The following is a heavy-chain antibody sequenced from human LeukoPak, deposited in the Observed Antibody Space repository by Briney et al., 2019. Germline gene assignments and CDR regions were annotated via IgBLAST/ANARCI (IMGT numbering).Heavy chain of an antibody. V-gene: IGHV3-11*01. CDR1: GFTFSDYY. CDR2: ISSNGNTI. J-gene: IGHJ4*02. CDR3: ARGYVNFDY. Sequence: KPGGSLRLSCAASGFTFSDYYMSWIRQAPGKGLEWVSYISSNGNTIFYADSVKGRYTISRDNAKNSLYLQMNRLRAEDTAVYYCARGYVNFDYWGQGTLVTVSS. D-gene: IGHD5-12*01.